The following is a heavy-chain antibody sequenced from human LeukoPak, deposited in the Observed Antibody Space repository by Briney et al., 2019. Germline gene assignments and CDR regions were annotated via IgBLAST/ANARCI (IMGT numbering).Heavy chain of an antibody. D-gene: IGHD5-12*01. CDR1: GFTFSGSA. J-gene: IGHJ4*02. Sequence: GGSLKLSCAASGFTFSGSAMHWVRQASGKGLEWVGRIRSKANSYATAYAASVKGRFTISRDDSKNTAYLQMNSLRAEDTAVYYCAKDWRGGYVGNFDYWGQGTLVTVSS. CDR3: AKDWRGGYVGNFDY. CDR2: IRSKANSYAT. V-gene: IGHV3-73*01.